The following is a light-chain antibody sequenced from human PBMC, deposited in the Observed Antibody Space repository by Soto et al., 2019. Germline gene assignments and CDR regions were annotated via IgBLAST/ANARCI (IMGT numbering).Light chain of an antibody. CDR2: EVS. Sequence: LTQPPSVSGSPGQSVTISCTGTSIDFVTYNRVSWYQQPPGKAPELMIYEVSKRPSGVPDRFSGSKSGNTASLTVSGLQAEDEADYYCSSYAGTTSYVFGTGTKVTVL. J-gene: IGLJ1*01. V-gene: IGLV2-18*02. CDR3: SSYAGTTSYV. CDR1: SIDFVTYNR.